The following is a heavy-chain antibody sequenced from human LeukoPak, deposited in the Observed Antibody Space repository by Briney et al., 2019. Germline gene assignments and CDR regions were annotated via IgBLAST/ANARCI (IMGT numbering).Heavy chain of an antibody. D-gene: IGHD3-10*01. V-gene: IGHV3-23*01. CDR2: ISSTGGTT. CDR1: GITFSSCG. J-gene: IGHJ4*02. CDR3: AKDDAWIRFGE. Sequence: GGTLRLSCAASGITFSSCGMSWVRQAPGKGLEWVSSISSTGGTTYYADSVKGRFTISRDNSKNTLYLEVISVTAEDTAVYYCAKDDAWIRFGEWSQGTLVTVSS.